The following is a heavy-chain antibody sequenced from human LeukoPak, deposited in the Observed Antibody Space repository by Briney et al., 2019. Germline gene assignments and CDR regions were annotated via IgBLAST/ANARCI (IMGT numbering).Heavy chain of an antibody. CDR2: ISSSSSYI. V-gene: IGHV3-21*01. Sequence: GGSLRLSCAASGFTFSSYSMNWVRQAPGKGLEWVSSISSSSSYIYYADSVKGRFTISRDNAKNSLYLQINSLRAEDTAVYYCAQGFKQWPGDWGQGTLVTVSS. D-gene: IGHD6-19*01. J-gene: IGHJ4*02. CDR3: AQGFKQWPGD. CDR1: GFTFSSYS.